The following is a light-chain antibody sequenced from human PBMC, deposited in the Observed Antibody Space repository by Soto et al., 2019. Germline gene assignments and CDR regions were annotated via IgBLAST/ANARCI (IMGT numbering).Light chain of an antibody. V-gene: IGKV3-15*01. CDR1: QSVGSD. CDR2: GAS. Sequence: EIVMTQSPTTLSVSPGESVTLSCRASQSVGSDLAWYQQIPGQAPRLLIYGASTRATGIPARFRGSGSGTEFTLNINGLQSEDFVVYYCQQYDNWPPTFGGGAKVEIK. CDR3: QQYDNWPPT. J-gene: IGKJ4*01.